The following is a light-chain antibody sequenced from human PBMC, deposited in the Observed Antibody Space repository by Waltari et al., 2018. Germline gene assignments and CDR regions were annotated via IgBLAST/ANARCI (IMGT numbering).Light chain of an antibody. CDR2: DAS. CDR3: QPYHILPDP. CDR1: EDITTS. Sequence: DIQMTQSPSSLSAAVGDRVTITCQATEDITTSLSWFQQKPGEPPQLLNADASTLQPGGPSRFTVTGSGTAFSFTIPGLQPKDSATFYCQPYHILPDPFRRGTKLQIK. J-gene: IGKJ2*01. V-gene: IGKV1-33*01.